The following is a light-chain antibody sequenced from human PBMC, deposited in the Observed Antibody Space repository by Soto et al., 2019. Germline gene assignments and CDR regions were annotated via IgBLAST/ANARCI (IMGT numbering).Light chain of an antibody. J-gene: IGLJ1*01. V-gene: IGLV2-8*01. Sequence: QSALTQPPSASGSPGQSVTISCTGTSSDVGKYDYVSWFQHHPGKAPKLIIYEVSKRPSGVPDRFSGSKSGSTAFLTISGLQADDEANYYCSSYTSSNTPYVFGTGTKVTVL. CDR3: SSYTSSNTPYV. CDR1: SSDVGKYDY. CDR2: EVS.